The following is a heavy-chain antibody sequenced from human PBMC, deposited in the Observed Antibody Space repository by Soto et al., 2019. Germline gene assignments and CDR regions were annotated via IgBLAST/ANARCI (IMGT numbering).Heavy chain of an antibody. D-gene: IGHD3-3*01. Sequence: GASVKVSCKASGYTFTSYGIGWVRQAPGQGLEWMGWISAYNGNTNYAQKLQGRVTMNTDTSTSTAYMELNSLRVEDTAVYYCARDRYASYDSWTGFPNDYWGRGTLVTVSS. J-gene: IGHJ4*02. V-gene: IGHV1-18*01. CDR1: GYTFTSYG. CDR2: ISAYNGNT. CDR3: ARDRYASYDSWTGFPNDY.